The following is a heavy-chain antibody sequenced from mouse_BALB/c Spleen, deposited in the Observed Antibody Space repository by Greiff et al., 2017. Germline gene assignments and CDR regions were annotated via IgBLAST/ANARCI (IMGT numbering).Heavy chain of an antibody. Sequence: EVHLVESGGGLVKPGGSLKLSCAASGFTFSSYAMSWVRQSPGKRLVWVAEISSGGSYTYYPDTVTGRFTISRDNANNTLYLEMSSLKSEDTAMYYCARLGQYGNYEGFAYWGQGTLVTVSA. D-gene: IGHD2-10*02. CDR3: ARLGQYGNYEGFAY. J-gene: IGHJ3*01. CDR2: ISSGGSYT. CDR1: GFTFSSYA. V-gene: IGHV5-9-4*01.